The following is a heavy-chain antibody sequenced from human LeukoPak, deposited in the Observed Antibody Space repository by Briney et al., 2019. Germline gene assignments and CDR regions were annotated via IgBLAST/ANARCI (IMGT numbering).Heavy chain of an antibody. V-gene: IGHV3-66*01. Sequence: GGSLRLSCAGSGFSVITNYMSWVRQAPGEGLEWVSVISRGANTCYADSVKGRFTISRDSSTNTVYLQMDSLRAEDTAVYFCVKEAPGTTIYYWGQGTLVTVSS. D-gene: IGHD4-11*01. CDR2: ISRGANT. CDR1: GFSVITNY. J-gene: IGHJ4*02. CDR3: VKEAPGTTIYY.